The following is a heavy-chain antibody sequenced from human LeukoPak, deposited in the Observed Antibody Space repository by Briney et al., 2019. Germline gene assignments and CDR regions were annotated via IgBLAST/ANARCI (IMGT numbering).Heavy chain of an antibody. V-gene: IGHV1-18*01. D-gene: IGHD1-26*01. Sequence: GASVTVSCKASGYTFTSYGITWVGQAPGQGLEWMGLISAYNGNTNYAQKLQGRVTMTTDTSTNTAYMELRSLRSDDTAVYYCARDRYEWKLAGSGMEVWGQGTTVTVSS. J-gene: IGHJ6*02. CDR3: ARDRYEWKLAGSGMEV. CDR1: GYTFTSYG. CDR2: ISAYNGNT.